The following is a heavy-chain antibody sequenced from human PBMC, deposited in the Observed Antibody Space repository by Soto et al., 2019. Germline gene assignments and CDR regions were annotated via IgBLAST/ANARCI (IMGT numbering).Heavy chain of an antibody. V-gene: IGHV4-59*01. J-gene: IGHJ6*02. D-gene: IGHD1-26*01. CDR3: ARAAGWEVSPPIFYTDDYYYYYGMDV. CDR2: IYYSGST. Sequence: SETLSLTCTVSGGSISSYYWSWIRQPPGKGLEWIGYIYYSGSTNYNPSLKSRVTISVDTSKNQFSLKLSSVTAADTAVYYCARAAGWEVSPPIFYTDDYYYYYGMDVWGQGTTVTSP. CDR1: GGSISSYY.